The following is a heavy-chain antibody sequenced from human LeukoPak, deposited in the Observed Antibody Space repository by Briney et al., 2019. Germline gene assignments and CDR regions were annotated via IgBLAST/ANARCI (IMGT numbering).Heavy chain of an antibody. D-gene: IGHD3-16*01. J-gene: IGHJ4*02. CDR3: AREPRGGLFDY. CDR2: ISYDGSNK. V-gene: IGHV3-30*01. Sequence: GRSLRLSCAASGFTFSSYAMHWVRQAPGKGLEWVAVISYDGSNKYYEDSVKGRFTISRDNSKNTLYLQMNSLRAEDTAVYYCAREPRGGLFDYWGQGPLVTVSS. CDR1: GFTFSSYA.